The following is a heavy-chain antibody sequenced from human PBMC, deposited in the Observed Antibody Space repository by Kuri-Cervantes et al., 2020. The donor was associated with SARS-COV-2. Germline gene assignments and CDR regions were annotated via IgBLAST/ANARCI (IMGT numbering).Heavy chain of an antibody. J-gene: IGHJ4*02. Sequence: SDPLSLTCAVFGGSFSGSYWRWIPQSPGKGLEWIGKIKQSGSTKYNPSLQSRLTISVHTSKNQFSLKQRSVTPADTAVYYCASPSGDYVSWFHYWGEGTLVTVSS. CDR3: ASPSGDYVSWFHY. CDR2: IKQSGST. CDR1: GGSFSGSY. V-gene: IGHV4-34*01. D-gene: IGHD4-17*01.